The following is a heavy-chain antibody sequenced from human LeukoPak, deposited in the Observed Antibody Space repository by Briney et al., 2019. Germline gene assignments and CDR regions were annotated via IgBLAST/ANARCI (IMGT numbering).Heavy chain of an antibody. D-gene: IGHD1-26*01. J-gene: IGHJ4*02. Sequence: GGSLRLSCAASGFSFTNAWMSWVRQAPGKGLVWVSRINYDGSITNYADSVKGRFTISRDNAKNTLHLQMDSLRDEDTAMYYCARDAVGATPIDYWGQGTLVTVSS. CDR2: INYDGSIT. CDR1: GFSFTNAW. CDR3: ARDAVGATPIDY. V-gene: IGHV3-74*01.